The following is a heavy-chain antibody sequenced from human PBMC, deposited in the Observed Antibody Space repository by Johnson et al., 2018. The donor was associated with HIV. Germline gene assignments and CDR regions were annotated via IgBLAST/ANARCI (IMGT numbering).Heavy chain of an antibody. CDR2: ISSSGSTI. V-gene: IGHV3-11*04. Sequence: VQLVESGGGLVKPGGSLRLSCAASGFTFTDYYMNWMRQAPGKGLEWVSHISSSGSTIYYADSVKVRFPISRDNSKNTLYLQMNSLRAEDTAVYYCANNLQQLATKDAFDIWGQGTLVTVSS. D-gene: IGHD6-13*01. CDR1: GFTFTDYY. CDR3: ANNLQQLATKDAFDI. J-gene: IGHJ3*02.